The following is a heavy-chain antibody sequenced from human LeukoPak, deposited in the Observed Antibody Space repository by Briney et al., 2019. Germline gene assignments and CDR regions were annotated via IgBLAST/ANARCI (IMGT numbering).Heavy chain of an antibody. CDR2: ISYDGSNK. V-gene: IGHV3-30*04. CDR3: ARRIAVRFNYYYMDV. J-gene: IGHJ6*03. D-gene: IGHD6-19*01. CDR1: GFTFSSYA. Sequence: GGSLRPSCAASGFTFSSYAMHWVRQAPGKGLEWVAVISYDGSNKYYADSVKGRFTISRDNSKNTLYLQMNSLRAEDTAVYYCARRIAVRFNYYYMDVWGKGTTVTVSS.